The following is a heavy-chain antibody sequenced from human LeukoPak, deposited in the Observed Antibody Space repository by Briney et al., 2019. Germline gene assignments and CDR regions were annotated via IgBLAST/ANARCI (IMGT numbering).Heavy chain of an antibody. CDR3: ARDAVAVAGTDWFDP. V-gene: IGHV1-69*05. J-gene: IGHJ5*02. CDR1: GYTFTSYD. D-gene: IGHD6-19*01. Sequence: SVKVSCKASGYTFTSYDISWMRQAPGQGLEWMGGIIPIFGTANYAQKFQGRVTITTDESTSTAYMELSSLRSEDTAVYYCARDAVAVAGTDWFDPWGQGTLVTVSS. CDR2: IIPIFGTA.